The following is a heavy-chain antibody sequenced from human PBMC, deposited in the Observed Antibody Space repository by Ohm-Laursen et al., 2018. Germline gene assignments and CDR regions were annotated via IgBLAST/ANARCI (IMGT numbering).Heavy chain of an antibody. CDR1: GYTFTNFG. V-gene: IGHV1-18*01. J-gene: IGHJ4*02. CDR2: IRVYNGHT. D-gene: IGHD2-15*01. Sequence: ASVKVSCKVSGYTFTNFGISWVRQAPGQGLEWMGWIRVYNGHTNYAQKLQDRVTMTTDTSTSTAYMELSSLRSEDTAVYYCATGAVVAASTFDYWGQGTLVTVSS. CDR3: ATGAVVAASTFDY.